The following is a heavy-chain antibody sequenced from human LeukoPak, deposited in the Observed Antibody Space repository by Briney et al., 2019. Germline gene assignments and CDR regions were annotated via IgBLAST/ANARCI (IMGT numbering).Heavy chain of an antibody. J-gene: IGHJ2*01. D-gene: IGHD6-25*01. V-gene: IGHV3-74*01. CDR2: ILRDETHT. CDR1: GFTISSSQ. Sequence: GGSLRLSCAASGFTISSSQMHWVRQAPGKGLVWVSRILRDETHTNYADSVGGRFTISRDNANNMLFLQMNSLRGEDTAVYFCTRDPGSDSRDWYFDVWGRGTLVTVSS. CDR3: TRDPGSDSRDWYFDV.